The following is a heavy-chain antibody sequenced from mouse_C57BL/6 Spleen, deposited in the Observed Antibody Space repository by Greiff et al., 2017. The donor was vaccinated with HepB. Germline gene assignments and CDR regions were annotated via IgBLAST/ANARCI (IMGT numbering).Heavy chain of an antibody. V-gene: IGHV1-80*01. J-gene: IGHJ3*01. CDR2: IYPGDGDT. CDR1: GYAFSSYW. D-gene: IGHD2-4*01. CDR3: ARSEGYYDYDGFAY. Sequence: VQLQQSGAELVKPGASVKISCKASGYAFSSYWMNWVKQRPGKGLEWIGQIYPGDGDTNYNGKFKGKATLTADKSSSTAYMQLSSLTSEDSAVYFCARSEGYYDYDGFAYWGQGTLVTVSA.